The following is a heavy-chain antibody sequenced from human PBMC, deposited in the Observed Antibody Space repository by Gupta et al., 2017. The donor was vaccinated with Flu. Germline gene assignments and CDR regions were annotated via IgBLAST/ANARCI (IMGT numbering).Heavy chain of an antibody. CDR3: ARETFGGGSCCHYYYGMDV. CDR2: ISSSSSYI. V-gene: IGHV3-21*01. J-gene: IGHJ6*02. CDR1: GFTFSSYS. D-gene: IGHD2-15*01. Sequence: EVQLVESGGGLVKPGGSLRLSCAASGFTFSSYSMNWVRQAPGKGLEWVSSISSSSSYIYYADSVKGRFTISRDNAKNSLYLQMNSLRAEDTAVYYCARETFGGGSCCHYYYGMDVWGQGTTVTVSS.